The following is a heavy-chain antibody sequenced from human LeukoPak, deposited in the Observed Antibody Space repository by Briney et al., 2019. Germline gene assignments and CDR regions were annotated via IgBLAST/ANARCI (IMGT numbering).Heavy chain of an antibody. Sequence: PGGSLRLSCAASGFTFTSYTMNWVRQAPGKGLEWVSYITGSSSTIYYADSVKGRFTISRDNAKNSLYLQMNSLRDEDTAVYYCARGRYGDYFFDYWGQGTLVTLSS. V-gene: IGHV3-48*02. J-gene: IGHJ4*02. CDR3: ARGRYGDYFFDY. D-gene: IGHD4-17*01. CDR1: GFTFTSYT. CDR2: ITGSSSTI.